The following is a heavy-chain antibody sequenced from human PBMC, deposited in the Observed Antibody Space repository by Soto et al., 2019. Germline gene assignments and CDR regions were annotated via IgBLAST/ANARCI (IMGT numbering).Heavy chain of an antibody. J-gene: IGHJ3*02. CDR2: ISSSSSYI. D-gene: IGHD5-12*01. CDR3: ARVGRYSGYDAFDI. CDR1: GFTFSSYS. Sequence: GGSLRLSCAASGFTFSSYSMNWVRQAPGKGLEWVSSISSSSSYIYYADSVKGRVTITRDNAKNSLYLQMNSLRAEDTAVYYCARVGRYSGYDAFDIWGQGTMVTVSS. V-gene: IGHV3-21*01.